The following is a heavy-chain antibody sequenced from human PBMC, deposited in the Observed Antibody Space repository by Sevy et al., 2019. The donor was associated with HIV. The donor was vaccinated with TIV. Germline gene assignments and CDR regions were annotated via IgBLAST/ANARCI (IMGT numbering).Heavy chain of an antibody. D-gene: IGHD3-16*01. J-gene: IGHJ4*02. CDR2: ISHDEIHK. Sequence: GGSLRLSCTAYGFTFSNYAVHWVRQAPGKGLEWVAIISHDEIHKDFADSVRGQFSISRDTSKNTIYLQMNSLRPEDTAVYYCARDLPHLLPWELSRGSDFWGQGTLVTVSS. CDR1: GFTFSNYA. CDR3: ARDLPHLLPWELSRGSDF. V-gene: IGHV3-30*04.